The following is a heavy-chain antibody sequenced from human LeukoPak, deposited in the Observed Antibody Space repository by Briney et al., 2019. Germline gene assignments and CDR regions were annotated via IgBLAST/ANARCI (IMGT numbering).Heavy chain of an antibody. D-gene: IGHD3-3*01. J-gene: IGHJ3*02. V-gene: IGHV1-69*06. CDR1: GGTFSSYA. Sequence: ASVKVSCKASGGTFSSYAISWVRRAPEQGLEWMGGIIPIFGTANYAQKFQGRVTITADKSRSTGYMELSSLRSEGTAVYYCRRAPAISVTIAFYSCGQGRMVTVSS. CDR3: RRAPAISVTIAFYS. CDR2: IIPIFGTA.